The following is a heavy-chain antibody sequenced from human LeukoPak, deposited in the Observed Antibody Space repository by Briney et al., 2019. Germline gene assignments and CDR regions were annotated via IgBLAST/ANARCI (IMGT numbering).Heavy chain of an antibody. V-gene: IGHV3-11*01. D-gene: IGHD2-15*01. Sequence: GGSLRLSCAASGFTFSDYNMSWIRQAPGKGLEWVSYISSSGSTIYYADSVKGRFTISRDNAKNSLYLQMNSLRAEDTAVYYCARVVVAATNWFDPWGQGTLVTVFS. CDR1: GFTFSDYN. CDR3: ARVVVAATNWFDP. CDR2: ISSSGSTI. J-gene: IGHJ5*02.